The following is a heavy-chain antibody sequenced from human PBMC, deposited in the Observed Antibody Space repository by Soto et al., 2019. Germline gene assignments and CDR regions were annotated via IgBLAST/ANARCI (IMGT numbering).Heavy chain of an antibody. D-gene: IGHD1-26*01. Sequence: QVQLVQSGAEVKKPGSSVKVSCKASGGVFRNYAINWVRQAPGQGLEWMGGIIPVFGTADYPQKFQGRVTITAVEFTTTSYMELTSLKTEDTAVYFCARDRWGSYSFDSWGQGTLVTVAS. CDR3: ARDRWGSYSFDS. V-gene: IGHV1-69*01. CDR1: GGVFRNYA. J-gene: IGHJ5*01. CDR2: IIPVFGTA.